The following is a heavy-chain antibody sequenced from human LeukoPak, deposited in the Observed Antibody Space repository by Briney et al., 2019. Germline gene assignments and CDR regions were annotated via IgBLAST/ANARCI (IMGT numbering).Heavy chain of an antibody. D-gene: IGHD3-16*01. CDR2: IYHGGST. J-gene: IGHJ3*01. V-gene: IGHV4-38-2*02. CDR3: ARVMITATTWAFDV. CDR1: GFSISSGYY. Sequence: PSETLSLTCTVSGFSISSGYYWGWIRQPPGKGLEWIGSIYHGGSTYYNPSLKSRVTISVDTPKNQFSLKLSSVTAADTAVYYCARVMITATTWAFDVWGQGTMVTVFS.